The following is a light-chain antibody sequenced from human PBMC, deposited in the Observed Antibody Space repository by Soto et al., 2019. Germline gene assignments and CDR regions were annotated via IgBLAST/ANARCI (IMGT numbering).Light chain of an antibody. J-gene: IGKJ1*01. Sequence: IQMTQHTYTLSASVGDRVTITCRASQSVSKWLAWYQQQPGKAPKLLIYDASTLESGVPARFSGSGSGTEFTLTINSLQSDDFAPYYCQQYETYSPTFGQGTKV. V-gene: IGKV1-5*01. CDR2: DAS. CDR1: QSVSKW. CDR3: QQYETYSPT.